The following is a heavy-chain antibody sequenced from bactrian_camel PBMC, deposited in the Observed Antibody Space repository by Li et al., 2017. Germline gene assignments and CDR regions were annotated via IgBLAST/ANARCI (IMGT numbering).Heavy chain of an antibody. CDR3: AADLGWCGSAPLQREFRN. V-gene: IGHV3S1*01. CDR2: IAPSTGST. J-gene: IGHJ4*01. Sequence: HVQLVESGGGSALAGGSVRLSCTASGSGYVSGTYCLGWFRQVPGKEREGVAAIAPSTGSTYYDDSVKGRFTVSHVNANNTLHLQMNSLKPEDTAVYYCAADLGWCGSAPLQREFRNWGQGTQVTVS. D-gene: IGHD6*01. CDR1: GSGYVSGTYC.